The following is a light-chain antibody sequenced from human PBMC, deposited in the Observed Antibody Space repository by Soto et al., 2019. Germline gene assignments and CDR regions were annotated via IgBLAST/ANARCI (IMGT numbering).Light chain of an antibody. CDR1: QSMSSY. CDR3: QQSYSTPWT. CDR2: AAS. Sequence: DIQMTQSPSSLSASVGDRVTITCRASQSMSSYLNWYQQKQGKAPKLLIYAASSLQSGVSSRFSGSGTGTDFTLTISSLQPEDFATYYCQQSYSTPWTFGQGTKVEIK. J-gene: IGKJ1*01. V-gene: IGKV1-39*01.